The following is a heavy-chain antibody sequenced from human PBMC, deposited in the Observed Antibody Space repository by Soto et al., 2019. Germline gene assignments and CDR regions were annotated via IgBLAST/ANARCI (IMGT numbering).Heavy chain of an antibody. J-gene: IGHJ6*02. CDR1: GFTFSSYA. V-gene: IGHV3-30-3*01. Sequence: PGGSLRLSCAAFGFTFSSYAMHWVRQAPGKGLEWVAVISYDGSNKYYADSVKGRFTISRDNSKNTLYLQMNSLRAEDTAVYYCARDDGEDIVVVPAASYGMDVWGQGTTVTVSS. CDR2: ISYDGSNK. CDR3: ARDDGEDIVVVPAASYGMDV. D-gene: IGHD2-2*01.